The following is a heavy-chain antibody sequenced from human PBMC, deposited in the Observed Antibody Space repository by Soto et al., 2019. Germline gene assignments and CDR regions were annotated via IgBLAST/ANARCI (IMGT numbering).Heavy chain of an antibody. Sequence: PGGSLRLSCAASGITFSTYAMSWVRQAPGKGLEWVSAISATGASTYYADSVKGRFTISRDNSKNALYLHMISLTAEDTALYFCAKDIQGGSNLPPQKYGMDVWGQGTTVTVSS. V-gene: IGHV3-23*01. J-gene: IGHJ6*02. CDR1: GITFSTYA. CDR3: AKDIQGGSNLPPQKYGMDV. CDR2: ISATGAST. D-gene: IGHD1-26*01.